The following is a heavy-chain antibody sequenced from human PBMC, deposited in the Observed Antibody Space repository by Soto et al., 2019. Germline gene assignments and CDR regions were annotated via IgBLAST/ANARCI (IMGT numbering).Heavy chain of an antibody. V-gene: IGHV1-18*01. D-gene: IGHD3-10*01. CDR3: ARDGGKQLWVKGLNDKDV. J-gene: IGHJ6*02. CDR2: ISGYNGKT. Sequence: QVQLVQSGPEVKKPGASVKVSCKASAYTFTSYGISWVRQAPGQGLEWMGWISGYNGKTNYAQKFRGRVTTTTHAYRITAYRELRRLRYDDTATYYCARDGGKQLWVKGLNDKDVWGQGTTVTVSS. CDR1: AYTFTSYG.